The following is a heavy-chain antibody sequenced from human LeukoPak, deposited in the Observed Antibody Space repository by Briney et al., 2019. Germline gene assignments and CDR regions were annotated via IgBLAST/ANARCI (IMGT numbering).Heavy chain of an antibody. J-gene: IGHJ4*02. V-gene: IGHV3-9*01. CDR1: GFTFDDYA. CDR3: AKDSSSSSIDY. CDR2: ISWNSGSI. Sequence: GGSLRLSYAASGFTFDDYAMHWVRQAPGKGLEWVSGISWNSGSIGYADSVKGRFTISRDNAKNSLYLQMNSLRAEDTALYYCAKDSSSSSIDYWGQGTLVTVSS. D-gene: IGHD6-6*01.